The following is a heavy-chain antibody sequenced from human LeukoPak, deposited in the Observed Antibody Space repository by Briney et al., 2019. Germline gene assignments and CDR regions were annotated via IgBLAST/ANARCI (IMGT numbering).Heavy chain of an antibody. Sequence: GGSLRLSCAASGFTVSSNYMSWVRQAPGKGLEWVSVIYSGGNTYYADSVKGRFTTSRDNSKNTLYLQMNSLRAEDTAVYYCAREGSGWSFDYWGQGTLVTVSS. CDR3: AREGSGWSFDY. J-gene: IGHJ4*02. CDR2: IYSGGNT. CDR1: GFTVSSNY. D-gene: IGHD6-19*01. V-gene: IGHV3-53*01.